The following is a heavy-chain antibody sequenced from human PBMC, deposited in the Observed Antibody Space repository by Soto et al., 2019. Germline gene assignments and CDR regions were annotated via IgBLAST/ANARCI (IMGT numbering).Heavy chain of an antibody. CDR3: ARSARQLVHDAFDI. D-gene: IGHD6-13*01. V-gene: IGHV3-53*01. Sequence: GGSLRLSCAASGFTVSSNYMSWVRQAPGKGLEWVSVIYSGGSTYYADSVKGRFTISRDNSKNTLYLQMNSLRAEDTAVYYCARSARQLVHDAFDIWGQGTMVTV. J-gene: IGHJ3*02. CDR2: IYSGGST. CDR1: GFTVSSNY.